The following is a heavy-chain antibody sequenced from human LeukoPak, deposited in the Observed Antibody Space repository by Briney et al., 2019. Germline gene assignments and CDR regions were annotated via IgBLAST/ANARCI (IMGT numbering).Heavy chain of an antibody. CDR1: GFTFSSYS. V-gene: IGHV3-48*04. J-gene: IGHJ4*02. Sequence: GGSLRLSCAASGFTFSSYSMNWVRQAPGKGLEWVSYISSSSSTIYYADSVKGRFTISRDNAKNSLYLQMNSLRAEDTAVYYCARASPTSPFVFDYWGQGTLVTVSS. CDR3: ARASPTSPFVFDY. CDR2: ISSSSSTI.